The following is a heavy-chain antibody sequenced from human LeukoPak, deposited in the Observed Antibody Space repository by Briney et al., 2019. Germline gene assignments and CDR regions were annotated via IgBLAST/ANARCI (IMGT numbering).Heavy chain of an antibody. Sequence: PGGSLRLSCAASGFTFSTYAMSWVRQAPGKGLEWVSAISGSGGNTHYADSVKGRFTISRGNPKNTLYVQMNSLRVEDTAVYYCTQGARADTYWYFDLWGRGTLVTVAS. V-gene: IGHV3-23*01. CDR2: ISGSGGNT. J-gene: IGHJ2*01. CDR3: TQGARADTYWYFDL. D-gene: IGHD3-16*01. CDR1: GFTFSTYA.